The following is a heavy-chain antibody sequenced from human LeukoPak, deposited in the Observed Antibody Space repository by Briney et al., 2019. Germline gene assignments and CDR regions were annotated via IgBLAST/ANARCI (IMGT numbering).Heavy chain of an antibody. Sequence: ASVKLSCKTSGYTFSGYYMHWVRQAPGQGLEWMGWINPNSGGTNYAQKFQGRVTMTRDTSLSTAYMELSRLRSDDTAVYYCARAPQQQLVLFEYYFDYWGQGTLVTVSS. CDR3: ARAPQQQLVLFEYYFDY. V-gene: IGHV1-2*02. D-gene: IGHD6-13*01. CDR2: INPNSGGT. J-gene: IGHJ4*02. CDR1: GYTFSGYY.